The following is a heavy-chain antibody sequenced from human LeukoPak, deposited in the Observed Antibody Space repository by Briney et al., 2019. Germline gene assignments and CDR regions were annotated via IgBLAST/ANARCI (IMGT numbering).Heavy chain of an antibody. D-gene: IGHD3-9*01. CDR2: ISGSGGST. V-gene: IGHV3-23*01. Sequence: GGSLRLSCAASGFTFSSYAMSWVRQAPGKGLEWVSAISGSGGSTYYADSVKGRFTISRDNSKNTLYLQMNSLRAEDTAVYYCYILTGYTCGMDVWGKGTTVTVSS. CDR3: YILTGYTCGMDV. CDR1: GFTFSSYA. J-gene: IGHJ6*04.